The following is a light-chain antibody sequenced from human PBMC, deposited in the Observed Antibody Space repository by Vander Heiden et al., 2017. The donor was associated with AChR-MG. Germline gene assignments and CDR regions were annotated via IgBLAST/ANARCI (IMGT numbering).Light chain of an antibody. Sequence: VWTQSPATLSASPGEGVSLSCRASQTMTGSHLAWYKQIPGQAPRLLIYAASSRASGIPDRFFGSGSGADFTLTITRLETEDFAVYYCQGDGPSHQFGQGTKVEI. J-gene: IGKJ1*01. CDR2: AAS. V-gene: IGKV3-20*01. CDR3: QGDGPSHQ. CDR1: QTMTGSH.